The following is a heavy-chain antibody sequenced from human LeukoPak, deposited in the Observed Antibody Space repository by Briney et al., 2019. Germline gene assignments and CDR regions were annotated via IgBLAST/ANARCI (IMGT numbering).Heavy chain of an antibody. Sequence: ASVKVSCKASGYTFTSYDINWVRQATGQGLEWMGRMNPNSGNTGYAQKFQGRVTITTNTSISTAYMELSSLRSEDTAVYYCARVMPWDGYNPYYLDYWGQGTLVTVSS. J-gene: IGHJ4*02. V-gene: IGHV1-8*03. D-gene: IGHD5-24*01. CDR1: GYTFTSYD. CDR3: ARVMPWDGYNPYYLDY. CDR2: MNPNSGNT.